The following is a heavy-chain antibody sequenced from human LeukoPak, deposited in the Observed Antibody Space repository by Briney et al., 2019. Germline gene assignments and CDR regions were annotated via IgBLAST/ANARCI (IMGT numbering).Heavy chain of an antibody. CDR1: GGSISSSSYY. V-gene: IGHV4-30-4*01. J-gene: IGHJ4*02. CDR3: ARVDSSGSMVDY. Sequence: MTSETLSLTCTVSGGSISSSSYYWSWIRQPPGKDLEWIGYIYYSGSTYYNPSLKSRVTISVDTSKNQFSLKLSPVTAADTAVYYCARVDSSGSMVDYWGQGTLVTVSS. D-gene: IGHD3-22*01. CDR2: IYYSGST.